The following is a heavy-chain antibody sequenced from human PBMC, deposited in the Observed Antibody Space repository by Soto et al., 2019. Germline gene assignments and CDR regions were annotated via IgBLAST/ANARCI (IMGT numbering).Heavy chain of an antibody. J-gene: IGHJ3*02. CDR3: ARTTYNYDSSGPDALDI. V-gene: IGHV5-51*01. CDR2: IYPGDSAT. Sequence: PGESLKISCKGSGFTFTRYWIAWVRQMPGKGLEWMGIIYPGDSATRYSPSFQGQVAISADKSNSTAYLQWSSLKASDTAMYHCARTTYNYDSSGPDALDIWGQGTLVTVSS. D-gene: IGHD3-22*01. CDR1: GFTFTRYW.